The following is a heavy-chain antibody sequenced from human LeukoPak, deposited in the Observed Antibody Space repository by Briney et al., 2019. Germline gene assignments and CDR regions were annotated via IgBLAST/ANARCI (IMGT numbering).Heavy chain of an antibody. CDR2: ISENGGIT. D-gene: IGHD6-6*01. J-gene: IGHJ5*02. CDR1: GFSFGDYA. CDR3: AKDSRRGIAARPGWFDP. V-gene: IGHV3-43*02. Sequence: GGSLRLSCAASGFSFGDYAMYWVRQAPGKGLEWFSLISENGGITYYAYSVKRRFTISRDNSKNSLYLQMNSLRNEDTALYYCAKDSRRGIAARPGWFDPWGRGTLVSVSS.